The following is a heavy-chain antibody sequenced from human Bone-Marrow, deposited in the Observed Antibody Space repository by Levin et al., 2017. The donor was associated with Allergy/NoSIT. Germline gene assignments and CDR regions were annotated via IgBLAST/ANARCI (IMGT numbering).Heavy chain of an antibody. CDR1: GFTFTSHS. CDR2: ISYSSSYI. J-gene: IGHJ4*02. Sequence: KAGGSLRLSCTTSGFTFTSHSISWVRQAPGKGLEWVSSISYSSSYIYSADSVKGRFTISRDNAKTSIYLQMNSLRADDTAIYYCGRATQTAGHTGDPLDYWGQGTLVTVSS. V-gene: IGHV3-21*01. CDR3: GRATQTAGHTGDPLDY. D-gene: IGHD2-21*02.